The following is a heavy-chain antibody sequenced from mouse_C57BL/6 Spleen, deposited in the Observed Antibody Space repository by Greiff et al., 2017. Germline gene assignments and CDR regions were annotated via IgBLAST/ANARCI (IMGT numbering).Heavy chain of an antibody. CDR3: ARSRSTTVPLDY. J-gene: IGHJ2*01. CDR2: IDPSDSAT. V-gene: IGHV1-52*01. CDR1: GYTFTSYW. D-gene: IGHD1-1*01. Sequence: QVQLQQPGAELVRPGSSVKLSCKASGYTFTSYWMHWVKQRPIQGLEWIGNIDPSDSATHYNQKFKDKATLTVDNSSSTAYMQLSSLTSEDSAVYYWARSRSTTVPLDYWGQGTTLTVSS.